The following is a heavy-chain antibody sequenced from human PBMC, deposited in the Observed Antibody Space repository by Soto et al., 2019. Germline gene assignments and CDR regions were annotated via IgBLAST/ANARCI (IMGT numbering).Heavy chain of an antibody. CDR3: ARDLADGYSYAPGYYVMDV. CDR1: GYTFTSYA. V-gene: IGHV1-3*01. Sequence: ASVKVSCKASGYTFTSYAMHWVRQAPGQRLEWMGWINAGNGNTKYSQKFQGWVTMTRDTSISTAYMELSRLRSDDTAVYYCARDLADGYSYAPGYYVMDVCGQGTSVTVSS. D-gene: IGHD5-18*01. J-gene: IGHJ6*02. CDR2: INAGNGNT.